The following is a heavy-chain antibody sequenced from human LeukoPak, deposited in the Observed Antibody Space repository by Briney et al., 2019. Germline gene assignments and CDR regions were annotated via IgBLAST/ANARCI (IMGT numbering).Heavy chain of an antibody. J-gene: IGHJ4*02. CDR1: GFPFSGYW. CDR2: INQDGTNQ. Sequence: PGGSLRLSCVASGFPFSGYWMGWVRQAPGKGMEWVANINQDGTNQYFADSVKGRFTISRDNAKNTLYLQMNSLRAEDTAVYYCARGDLKYYYDSSGYQSGYWGQGTLVTVSS. V-gene: IGHV3-7*01. D-gene: IGHD3-22*01. CDR3: ARGDLKYYYDSSGYQSGY.